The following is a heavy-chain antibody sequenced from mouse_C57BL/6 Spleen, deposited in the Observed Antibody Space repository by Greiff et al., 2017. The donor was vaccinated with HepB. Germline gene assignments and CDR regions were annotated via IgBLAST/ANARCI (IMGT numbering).Heavy chain of an antibody. V-gene: IGHV1-53*01. CDR3: ARDDYDAAWFAY. J-gene: IGHJ3*01. CDR2: INSSNGGT. D-gene: IGHD2-4*01. CDR1: GYTFTSYW. Sequence: QVQLQQSGTGLVKPGASVKLSCKASGYTFTSYWMHWVKQTPGQGLEWIGKINSSNGGTNYNEKFKSKATMTVDKSSSTAYMQLSSLKAEDSAVYYCARDDYDAAWFAYWGQGTLVTVAA.